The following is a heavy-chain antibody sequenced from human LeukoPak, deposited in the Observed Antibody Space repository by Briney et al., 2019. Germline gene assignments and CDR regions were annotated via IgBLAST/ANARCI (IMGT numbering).Heavy chain of an antibody. CDR2: IYYSGST. D-gene: IGHD3-22*01. J-gene: IGHJ4*02. CDR1: GGSLSSRSYY. CDR3: ARDGSGYSTGY. Sequence: PSETLSLTCTVSGGSLSSRSYYWGWIRRPPGKGLEYIGSIYYSGSTHYNPSLKSRVTISVNTSKNQFSLKVNSVSAADTAVYYCARDGSGYSTGYWGQGTLVTVSS. V-gene: IGHV4-39*02.